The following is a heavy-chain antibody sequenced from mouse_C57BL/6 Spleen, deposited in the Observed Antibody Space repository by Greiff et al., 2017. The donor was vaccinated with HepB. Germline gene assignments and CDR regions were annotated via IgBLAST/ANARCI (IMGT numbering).Heavy chain of an antibody. D-gene: IGHD1-1*01. CDR2: IYPRSGNT. CDR1: GYTFTSYG. CDR3: ARRSPITTVVDWYFDV. V-gene: IGHV1-81*01. Sequence: QVQLQQSGAELARPGASVKLSCKASGYTFTSYGISWVKQRTGQGLEWIGEIYPRSGNTYYNEKFNGKATLTADKSSSTAYMELRSLTSEDSAVYFCARRSPITTVVDWYFDVWGTGTTVTVSS. J-gene: IGHJ1*03.